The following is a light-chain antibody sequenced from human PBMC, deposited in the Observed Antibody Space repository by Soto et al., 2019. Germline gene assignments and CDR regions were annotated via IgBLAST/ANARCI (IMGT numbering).Light chain of an antibody. Sequence: DIQMTQSPSTLSASVGDRVAITCRASQSISSWLAWYQQKPGKAPKLLIYKASSLESGVPSRFSGSGSGTEFTLTISSLQPDEFATYYCQHYNSYSFGQGTKVDIK. CDR1: QSISSW. J-gene: IGKJ1*01. CDR2: KAS. CDR3: QHYNSYS. V-gene: IGKV1-5*03.